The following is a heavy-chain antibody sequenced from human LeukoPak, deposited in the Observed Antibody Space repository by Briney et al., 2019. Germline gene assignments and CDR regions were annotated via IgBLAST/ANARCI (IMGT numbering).Heavy chain of an antibody. CDR2: ISSGGDR. J-gene: IGHJ3*01. CDR3: SSHGDCSGSNCRAFDV. Sequence: SETLSLTCIVSGGSTSSSLWSWLRQPPGEGLEWIGFISSGGDRNYNPSLQGRVSISETTSKGQVSLELTSLTAADTAVYYCSSHGDCSGSNCRAFDVWDQGTMVIVSS. CDR1: GGSTSSSL. D-gene: IGHD2-15*01. V-gene: IGHV4-4*09.